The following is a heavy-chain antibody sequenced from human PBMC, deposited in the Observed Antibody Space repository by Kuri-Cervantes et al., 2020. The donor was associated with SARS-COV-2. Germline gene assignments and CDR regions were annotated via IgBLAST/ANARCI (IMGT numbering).Heavy chain of an antibody. D-gene: IGHD2-2*01. CDR2: ISSNGGST. CDR3: AKDRAIVVVPAAMGIGY. V-gene: IGHV3-64*01. J-gene: IGHJ4*02. CDR1: GFTFSSYA. Sequence: GESLKISCAASGFTFSSYAMHWVRQAPGKGLEYVSAISSNGGSTYYANSVKGRFTTSRDNSKNTLYLQMGSLRAEDMAVYYCAKDRAIVVVPAAMGIGYWGQGTLVTVSS.